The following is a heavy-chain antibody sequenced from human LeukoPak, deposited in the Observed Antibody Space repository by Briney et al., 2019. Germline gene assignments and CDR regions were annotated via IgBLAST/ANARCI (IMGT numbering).Heavy chain of an antibody. J-gene: IGHJ4*02. Sequence: GGSLRLSCAASGFTVDDYAIHWVRQPPGKGLEWVSGISGNSGSIGYAYCVEGRFTTSRDNAKNSVYLQLDSPGAEDTALYSCAKDSGLHYDYWGQGTLVTVSS. CDR1: GFTVDDYA. V-gene: IGHV3-9*01. CDR2: ISGNSGSI. CDR3: AKDSGLHYDY. D-gene: IGHD5-12*01.